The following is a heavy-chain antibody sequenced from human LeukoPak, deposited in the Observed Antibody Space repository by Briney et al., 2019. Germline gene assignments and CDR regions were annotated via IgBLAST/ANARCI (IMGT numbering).Heavy chain of an antibody. J-gene: IGHJ4*02. CDR1: EFTFSSYA. V-gene: IGHV3-23*01. CDR2: ISASGDST. CDR3: TRGFSGSYRTPLGY. Sequence: PGGSLRLSCAASEFTFSSYAMSWVRQAPGKGLEWVSGISASGDSTYYADSVKGRFTISRDNSKNTLYLQLNSLRAEDTAVYYCTRGFSGSYRTPLGYWGQGTLVTVSS. D-gene: IGHD1-26*01.